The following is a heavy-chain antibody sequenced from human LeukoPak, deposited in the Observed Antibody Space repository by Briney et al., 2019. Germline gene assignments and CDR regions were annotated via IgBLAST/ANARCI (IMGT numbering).Heavy chain of an antibody. CDR1: GYTFTSYD. CDR2: MNPNSGNT. J-gene: IGHJ4*02. D-gene: IGHD3-16*02. V-gene: IGHV1-8*01. Sequence: ASVKVSCKASGYTFTSYDINWVRQATGQGLEWMGWMNPNSGNTGYAQKLQGRVTMTSDTSTSTAYMELRSLRSDDTAVYYCARDVGLWGSYRYTPGYWGQGTLVTVSS. CDR3: ARDVGLWGSYRYTPGY.